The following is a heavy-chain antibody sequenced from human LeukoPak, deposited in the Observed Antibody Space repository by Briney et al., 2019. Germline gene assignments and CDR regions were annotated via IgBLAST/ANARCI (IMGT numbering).Heavy chain of an antibody. CDR3: AKRLRDGYNSPIDF. D-gene: IGHD5-24*01. V-gene: IGHV3-23*01. CDR1: GFTFRNYA. J-gene: IGHJ4*02. Sequence: PGGSLRLSCAASGFTFRNYAMNWVRQAPGKGLEWVSGISDSGGVIDYADSVKGRFTISRGTSKNTLHLQMNSLRAEDTAVYYCAKRLRDGYNSPIDFWGQGTLVTVSS. CDR2: ISDSGGVI.